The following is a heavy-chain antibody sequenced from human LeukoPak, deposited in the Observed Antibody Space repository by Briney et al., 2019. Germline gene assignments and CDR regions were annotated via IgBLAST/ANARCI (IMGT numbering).Heavy chain of an antibody. CDR3: ARGRGVVVVPAAMMGFNWFDP. CDR2: INHSGST. Sequence: SETLSLTCAVYGGSFSGYYWSWIRQPPGKGLEWIGEINHSGSTNYNPSLKSRVTISVDTSKNQFSLKLSSVTAADTAVCYCARGRGVVVVPAAMMGFNWFDPWGQGTLVTVSS. J-gene: IGHJ5*02. D-gene: IGHD2-2*01. CDR1: GGSFSGYY. V-gene: IGHV4-34*01.